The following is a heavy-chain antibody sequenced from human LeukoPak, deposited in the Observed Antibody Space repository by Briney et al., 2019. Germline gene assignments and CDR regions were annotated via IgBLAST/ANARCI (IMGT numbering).Heavy chain of an antibody. Sequence: PSETLSLTCTVSGGSISGYYWSWIRQPPGKGLEWIGEINHSGSTNYNPSLKSRVTISVDTSKNQFSLKLSSVTAADTAVYYCARGGYGEVWYYYYGMDVWGQGTTVTVSS. J-gene: IGHJ6*02. D-gene: IGHD4-17*01. V-gene: IGHV4-34*01. CDR1: GGSISGYY. CDR3: ARGGYGEVWYYYYGMDV. CDR2: INHSGST.